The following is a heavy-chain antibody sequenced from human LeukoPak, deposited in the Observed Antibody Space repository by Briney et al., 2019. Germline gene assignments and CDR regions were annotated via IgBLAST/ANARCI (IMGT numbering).Heavy chain of an antibody. CDR1: GYTFTSYG. D-gene: IGHD3-22*01. J-gene: IGHJ4*02. Sequence: GASVKVSCKASGYTFTSYGISWVRQAPGQGLEWMGWISAYNGNTNYAQKLQGRVTMTTDTSTSTAYMELRSLRSDDTAVYYCASASGNNYYDSSGCDYWGQGTLVTVSS. CDR3: ASASGNNYYDSSGCDY. V-gene: IGHV1-18*01. CDR2: ISAYNGNT.